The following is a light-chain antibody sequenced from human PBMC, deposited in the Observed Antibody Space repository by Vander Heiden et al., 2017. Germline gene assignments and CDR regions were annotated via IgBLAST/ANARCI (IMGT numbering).Light chain of an antibody. CDR2: SNK. J-gene: IGLJ2*01. Sequence: QSVLTQPPSASGTPGQRVTISCSGSSSNTGSNTVIWYQQLPGTAPKLLIYSNKQRPSGVPDRFSGSKSGTSASLAISGLQSEDEADYYCAAWDDSLNVVVFGGGTKLTVL. CDR1: SSNTGSNT. CDR3: AAWDDSLNVVV. V-gene: IGLV1-44*01.